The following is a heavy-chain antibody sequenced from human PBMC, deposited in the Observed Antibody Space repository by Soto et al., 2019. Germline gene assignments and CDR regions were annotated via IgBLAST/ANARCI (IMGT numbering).Heavy chain of an antibody. J-gene: IGHJ1*01. V-gene: IGHV2-5*02. CDR1: GFSLSTSGVG. CDR3: AHSPRGLTRPGIAEH. Sequence: QITLKESGPTLVKPTQTLTLTCTFSGFSLSTSGVGVGWIRQPPGKALEWLALIYWDDDKRYSPSLKSRLTIPKHTSKNQVVPTMTNMDPVDTATYYRAHSPRGLTRPGIAEHWGQVTLVTVSS. CDR2: IYWDDDK. D-gene: IGHD6-13*01.